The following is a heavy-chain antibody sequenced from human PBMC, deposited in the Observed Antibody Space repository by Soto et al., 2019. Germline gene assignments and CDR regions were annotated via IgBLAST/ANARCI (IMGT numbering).Heavy chain of an antibody. D-gene: IGHD5-12*01. V-gene: IGHV4-4*02. CDR2: IYHSGST. CDR3: ARDQGGGYSGHDSEGAFDI. CDR1: GGSISSSNW. Sequence: SETLSLTCAVSGGSISSSNWWSWVRQPPGKGLERIGEIYHSGSTNYNPSLKSRVTISVDKSKNRFSLSLRSVTAADTAVYYCARDQGGGYSGHDSEGAFDIWGQGTMVTVSS. J-gene: IGHJ3*02.